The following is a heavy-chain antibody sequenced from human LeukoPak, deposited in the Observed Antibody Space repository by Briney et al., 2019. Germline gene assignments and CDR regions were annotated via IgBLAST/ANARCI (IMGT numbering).Heavy chain of an antibody. J-gene: IGHJ4*02. D-gene: IGHD3-9*01. V-gene: IGHV1-46*01. CDR2: INPSGGST. CDR3: ARATYDISLYY. Sequence: ASVKVSCKASGYTFTSYYMHWVRQAPGQGLEWMGIINPSGGSTSYAQKFQGRVTMTRNTSISTAYMELSSLRSEDTAVYYCARATYDISLYYWGQGTLVTVSS. CDR1: GYTFTSYY.